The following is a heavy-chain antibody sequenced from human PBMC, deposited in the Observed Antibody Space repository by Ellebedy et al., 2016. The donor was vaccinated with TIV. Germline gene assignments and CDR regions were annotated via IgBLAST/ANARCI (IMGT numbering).Heavy chain of an antibody. V-gene: IGHV4-39*01. CDR2: IYYSGST. CDR3: ARRYYDVLTGHEGVDV. Sequence: MPSETLSLTCTVSGDSISSSSYYWSWIRQPPGKGLEWIGSIYYSGSTYYNPSLKSRVTISVDTSKHQFSLKLGSVTAADTAVYYCARRYYDVLTGHEGVDVWGQGTTVTVSS. CDR1: GDSISSSSYY. J-gene: IGHJ6*02. D-gene: IGHD3-9*01.